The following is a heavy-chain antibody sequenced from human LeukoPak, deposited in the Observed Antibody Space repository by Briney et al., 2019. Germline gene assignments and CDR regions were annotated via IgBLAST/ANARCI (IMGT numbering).Heavy chain of an antibody. CDR1: GGSISSSSYY. J-gene: IGHJ4*02. CDR3: ARSGITMVRGVTDFDY. CDR2: IYYSGST. D-gene: IGHD3-10*01. Sequence: SETLSLTCTVSGGSISSSSYYWGWIRQPPGKGLEWIGSIYYSGSTYYNPSLKSRVTISVDTSKNQFSLKLGSVTAADTAVYYCARSGITMVRGVTDFDYWGQGTLVTVSS. V-gene: IGHV4-39*01.